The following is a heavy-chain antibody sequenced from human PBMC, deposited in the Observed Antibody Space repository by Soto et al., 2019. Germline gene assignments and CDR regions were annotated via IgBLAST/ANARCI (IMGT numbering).Heavy chain of an antibody. J-gene: IGHJ3*01. Sequence: QVHLVQAGAEVKKPGSSVKVSCKASGLTFSSSTLTWVRQAPGQGPEWMGGIIPFFGSVDYAQKFQDRVTITADVSTSTTYMELRSLRSDDTAVYYCARGHQYGGNSDAFEFWGQGTVVTVS. CDR3: ARGHQYGGNSDAFEF. D-gene: IGHD4-4*01. V-gene: IGHV1-69*12. CDR1: GLTFSSST. CDR2: IIPFFGSV.